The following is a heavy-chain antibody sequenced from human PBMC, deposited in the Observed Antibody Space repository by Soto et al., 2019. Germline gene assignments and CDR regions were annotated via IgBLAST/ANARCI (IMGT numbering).Heavy chain of an antibody. CDR3: VRRYLRFLEWFHDDNWFDP. V-gene: IGHV6-1*01. CDR2: TYYRSKWYY. D-gene: IGHD3-3*01. CDR1: GDSVSDNRAA. Sequence: SQTLSLTCAISGDSVSDNRAAWNWIRQSPSRGLEWLGRTYYRSKWYYEYAVSVRGRITIEPDTSKNQFSLQLNSMTPEDTAVYYCVRRYLRFLEWFHDDNWFDPWGQGTLVTVSS. J-gene: IGHJ5*02.